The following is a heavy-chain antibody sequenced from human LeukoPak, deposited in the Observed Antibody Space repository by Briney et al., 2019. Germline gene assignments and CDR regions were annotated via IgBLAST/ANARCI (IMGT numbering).Heavy chain of an antibody. CDR1: GFTFSDYA. J-gene: IGHJ4*02. V-gene: IGHV3-30*02. CDR2: IRSDSTNH. CDR3: ARGSLGSFDRGYPRGPLDY. D-gene: IGHD3-10*01. Sequence: GGSLRLSCVASGFTFSDYAMHWVRQAPGKGLEWVAFIRSDSTNHYYSDSVRGRFTISRDNSKNTLHLQMRSLGAGDTSIYYCARGSLGSFDRGYPRGPLDYWGQGTRVTVSS.